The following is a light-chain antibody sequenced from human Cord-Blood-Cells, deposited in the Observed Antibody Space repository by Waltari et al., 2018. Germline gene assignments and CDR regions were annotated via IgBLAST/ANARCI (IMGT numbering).Light chain of an antibody. CDR2: EGS. CDR1: SSDVGSSNL. CDR3: CSYAGSKYV. V-gene: IGLV2-23*01. Sequence: QSALTQPASVSGSPGQSITISCTGTSSDVGSSNLVSWYQQHPGKAPKLMIYEGSKRPSGVSNRFSGSKSGNTASLTISGLQAEDEADYYCCSYAGSKYVFGTGTKVTVL. J-gene: IGLJ1*01.